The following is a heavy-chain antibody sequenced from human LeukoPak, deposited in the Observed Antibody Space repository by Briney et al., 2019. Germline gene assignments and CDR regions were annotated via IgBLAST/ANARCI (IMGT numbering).Heavy chain of an antibody. CDR3: VRHYYGSGSPRAAYSQH. CDR2: IYPGDSDI. D-gene: IGHD3-10*01. CDR1: GYSFTSYW. Sequence: GESLKISCKGSGYSFTSYWIGWVRQMPGKGLEWMGIIYPGDSDIRYSPSFQGQVTVSADKSISTAYLQWSSLKASDTAMYYCVRHYYGSGSPRAAYSQHWGQGTLVTVSS. J-gene: IGHJ1*01. V-gene: IGHV5-51*01.